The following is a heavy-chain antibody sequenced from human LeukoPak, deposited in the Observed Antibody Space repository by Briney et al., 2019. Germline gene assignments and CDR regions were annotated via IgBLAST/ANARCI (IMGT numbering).Heavy chain of an antibody. D-gene: IGHD2-2*02. CDR2: IYPGDSDT. J-gene: IGHJ3*02. V-gene: IGHV5-51*01. Sequence: GESLKISCKGSGYSLTSYWIGWVRQMPGKGLEWMGIIYPGDSDTRYSPSFQGQVTISADKSISTAYLQWSSLKASDTAMYYCARLSAKYCSSTSCYTGAFDIWGQGTMVTVSS. CDR3: ARLSAKYCSSTSCYTGAFDI. CDR1: GYSLTSYW.